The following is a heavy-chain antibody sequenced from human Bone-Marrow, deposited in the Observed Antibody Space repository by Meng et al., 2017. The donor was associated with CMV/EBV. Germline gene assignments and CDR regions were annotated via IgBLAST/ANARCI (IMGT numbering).Heavy chain of an antibody. J-gene: IGHJ5*02. Sequence: SCGSISSRDYYWSWIRQPPGKGLEWIGYIYYSGSTYYNPSLKSRVTISVDTSKNQFALKLSSVTAADTAVYYCARVVVVVPAARFDPWGQGTLVTVSS. CDR1: CGSISSRDYY. V-gene: IGHV4-30-4*08. CDR2: IYYSGST. CDR3: ARVVVVVPAARFDP. D-gene: IGHD2-2*01.